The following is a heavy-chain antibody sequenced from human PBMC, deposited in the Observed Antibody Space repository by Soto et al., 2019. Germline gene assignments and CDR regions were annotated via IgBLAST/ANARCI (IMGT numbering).Heavy chain of an antibody. CDR3: ARHPRGYCSGGSCYRLYYYYYMDV. CDR2: IYYSGST. J-gene: IGHJ6*03. Sequence: SETLSLTCTVSGGSISSSSYYWGWIRQPPGKGLEWIGSIYYSGSTYYNPSLKSRVTISVDTSKNQFSLKLSSVTAADTAVYYCARHPRGYCSGGSCYRLYYYYYMDVWGKGTTVTVSS. CDR1: GGSISSSSYY. D-gene: IGHD2-15*01. V-gene: IGHV4-39*01.